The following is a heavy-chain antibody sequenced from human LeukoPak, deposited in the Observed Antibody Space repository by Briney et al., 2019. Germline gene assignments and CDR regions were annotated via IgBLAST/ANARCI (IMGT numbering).Heavy chain of an antibody. CDR3: AKGSSGYFADL. CDR2: ISNDGGGT. J-gene: IGHJ5*02. CDR1: GFIFNNYG. D-gene: IGHD3-22*01. Sequence: QPGGSLRLSCAASGFIFNNYGLIWVRQAPGKGLEWVSAISNDGGGTQYADFVEGRFTISRDNSKNTLFLQMSSLRAEDTALYYCAKGSSGYFADLWGQGTQVTVSS. V-gene: IGHV3-23*01.